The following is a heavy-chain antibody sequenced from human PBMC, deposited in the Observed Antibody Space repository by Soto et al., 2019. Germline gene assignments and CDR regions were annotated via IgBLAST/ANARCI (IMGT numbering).Heavy chain of an antibody. V-gene: IGHV3-74*01. Sequence: GGSLRLSCAASGFTFTSYWMHWVRQVPGKGLVWVSRINNDGSTTNYADSVKGRFTISRDNARNTVYLQMNSLRADDTAVYYCVRGVMAANCFDSWGQGTLVTVSS. CDR1: GFTFTSYW. CDR3: VRGVMAANCFDS. J-gene: IGHJ4*02. D-gene: IGHD3-16*01. CDR2: INNDGSTT.